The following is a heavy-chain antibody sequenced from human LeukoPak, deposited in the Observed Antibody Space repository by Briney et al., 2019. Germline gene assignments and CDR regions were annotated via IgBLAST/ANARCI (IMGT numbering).Heavy chain of an antibody. D-gene: IGHD6-13*01. V-gene: IGHV1-2*02. Sequence: ASLKLSCKASGYTFTGFYMHWVRQGPGQGLEWMGWINPNSGGTNYAQKFQGRVTMTRDTSISTAYMELSRLRSDDTAVYYCARAHLIAAAGYNWFDPWGQGTLVTVSS. CDR2: INPNSGGT. J-gene: IGHJ5*02. CDR3: ARAHLIAAAGYNWFDP. CDR1: GYTFTGFY.